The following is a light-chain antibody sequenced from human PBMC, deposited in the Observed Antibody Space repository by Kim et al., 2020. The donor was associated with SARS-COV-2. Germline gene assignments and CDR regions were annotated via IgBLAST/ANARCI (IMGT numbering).Light chain of an antibody. Sequence: IVLTQSPGTLSLSPGERATLSCRASQSVNRNFLAWYQHKPGQAPRLLIYDASSRATGIPDRFSGSGSGTDFTLTINRLEPEDFAVYYCQQYISPPNTFGQGTRWIS. CDR3: QQYISPPNT. CDR1: QSVNRNF. V-gene: IGKV3-20*01. CDR2: DAS. J-gene: IGKJ2*01.